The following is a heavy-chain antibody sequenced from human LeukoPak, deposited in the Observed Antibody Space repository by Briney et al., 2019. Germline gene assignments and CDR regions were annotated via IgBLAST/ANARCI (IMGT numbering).Heavy chain of an antibody. V-gene: IGHV3-53*01. CDR3: TLDSGPYYFDY. D-gene: IGHD3/OR15-3a*01. Sequence: PGGYLRLSCAASGFTLSSYYMSWVRQATGTGLEWVADIYSGGSTYYADSAKGRFNIHRDNTKNTLYLQMNSLRAEDTAVYYCTLDSGPYYFDYWGQGTLVTVSS. CDR1: GFTLSSYY. CDR2: IYSGGST. J-gene: IGHJ4*02.